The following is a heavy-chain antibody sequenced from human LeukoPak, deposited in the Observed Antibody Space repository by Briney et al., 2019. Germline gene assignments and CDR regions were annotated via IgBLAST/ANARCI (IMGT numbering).Heavy chain of an antibody. CDR2: ISWNSGSI. CDR3: AKDSRDIVVVPAVPREHYFDY. Sequence: GGSLRLSCAASGFTFDDYAMHWVRQAPGKGLEWVSGISWNSGSIGYADSVKGRFTISRDNAKNSLYLQMNSLRAEDTALYYCAKDSRDIVVVPAVPREHYFDYWGQGTLVTVSS. D-gene: IGHD2-2*01. CDR1: GFTFDDYA. J-gene: IGHJ4*02. V-gene: IGHV3-9*01.